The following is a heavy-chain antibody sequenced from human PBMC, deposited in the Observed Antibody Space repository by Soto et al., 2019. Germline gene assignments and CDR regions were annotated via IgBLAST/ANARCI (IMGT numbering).Heavy chain of an antibody. Sequence: SETLSLTCTVSGGSISSSSYYWGWIRQPPGKGLEWIGSIYYSGSTYYNPSPKSRVTISVDTSKNQFSLKLSSVTAADTAVYYCASSFISSGWFTVGYGMDVWGQGTTVTVSS. D-gene: IGHD6-19*01. CDR1: GGSISSSSYY. CDR3: ASSFISSGWFTVGYGMDV. CDR2: IYYSGST. J-gene: IGHJ6*02. V-gene: IGHV4-39*01.